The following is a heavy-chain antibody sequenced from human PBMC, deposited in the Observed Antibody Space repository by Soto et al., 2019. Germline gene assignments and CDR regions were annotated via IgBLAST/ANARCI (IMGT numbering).Heavy chain of an antibody. CDR1: GFTFSGSA. CDR2: IRSKANSYAT. J-gene: IGHJ1*01. CDR3: AKDLAVFFYARIAVAGKTFDFQH. D-gene: IGHD6-19*01. V-gene: IGHV3-73*01. Sequence: PGGSLRLSCAASGFTFSGSAMHWVRQASGKGLEWVGRIRSKANSYATAYAASVKGRFTISRDDSKNTLYLQMNSLRAEDTAVYYCAKDLAVFFYARIAVAGKTFDFQHWGQGTLVTVSS.